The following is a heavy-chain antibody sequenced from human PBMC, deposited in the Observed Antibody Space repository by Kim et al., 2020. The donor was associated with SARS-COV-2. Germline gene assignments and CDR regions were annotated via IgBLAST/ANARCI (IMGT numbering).Heavy chain of an antibody. V-gene: IGHV4-59*01. CDR2: IYYSGST. Sequence: SETLSLTCTVSGGSISSYYWSWIRQPPGKGLEWIGYIYYSGSTNYNPSLKSRVTISVDTSKNQFSLKLSSVTAAETAVYYCARDFSYCSSTSCYAGNWFDPWGQGTLVTVSS. CDR1: GGSISSYY. J-gene: IGHJ5*02. CDR3: ARDFSYCSSTSCYAGNWFDP. D-gene: IGHD2-2*01.